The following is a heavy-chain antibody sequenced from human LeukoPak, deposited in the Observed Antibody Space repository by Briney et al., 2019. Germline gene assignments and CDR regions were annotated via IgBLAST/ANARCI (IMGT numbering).Heavy chain of an antibody. CDR2: ISGSGGST. Sequence: GGTLRLSCAASGFTFSSYGMSWVRQAPGKGLEWVSAISGSGGSTYYADSVKGRFTISRDNAKNSLYLQMNSLRAEDTAVYYCARDPYSGGYGDYYYYYMDLWGQGTTVTISS. D-gene: IGHD1-26*01. J-gene: IGHJ6*03. V-gene: IGHV3-23*01. CDR3: ARDPYSGGYGDYYYYYMDL. CDR1: GFTFSSYG.